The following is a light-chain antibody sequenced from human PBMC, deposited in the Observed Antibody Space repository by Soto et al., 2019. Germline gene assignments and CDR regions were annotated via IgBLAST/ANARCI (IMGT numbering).Light chain of an antibody. CDR1: QSVSSSD. V-gene: IGKV3-20*01. CDR3: QQYGSSWT. CDR2: AAS. J-gene: IGKJ1*01. Sequence: EIVLTQSPGTLSLSLGERATLSCRASQSVSSSDLAWLQQKPGQSPRLLIYAASRRAAGVPDRFSGSGSGTDFTLTISKLEPEDCAVYYCQQYGSSWTFGQGTKVEI.